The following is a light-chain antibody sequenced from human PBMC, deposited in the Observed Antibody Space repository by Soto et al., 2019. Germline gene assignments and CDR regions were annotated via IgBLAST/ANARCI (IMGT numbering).Light chain of an antibody. J-gene: IGKJ4*01. V-gene: IGKV1-5*01. CDR3: QQYNSYSPLT. CDR1: QSISSW. CDR2: DAY. Sequence: DIQMTQSPSSLSAYVGDRVAITCRASQSISSWLAWYQQKPGKAPKLLIFDAYSLESGVPSRFSGSRSGTEFTLTITSLQPDDYATYYCQQYNSYSPLTLGGGTKVDIK.